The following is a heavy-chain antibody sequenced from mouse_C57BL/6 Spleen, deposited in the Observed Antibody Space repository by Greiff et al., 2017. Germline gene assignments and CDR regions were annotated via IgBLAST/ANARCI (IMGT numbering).Heavy chain of an antibody. CDR2: ISSGGSYT. D-gene: IGHD1-1*01. CDR1: GFTFSSYG. CDR3: ARRDGKDAMDY. Sequence: DVMLVESGGDLVKPGGSLKLSCAASGFTFSSYGMSWVRQTPDKRLEWVATISSGGSYTYYPDSVKGRFTISRDNAKNTLYLQMSSLKSEDTAMYYCARRDGKDAMDYWGQGTSVTVSS. J-gene: IGHJ4*01. V-gene: IGHV5-6*02.